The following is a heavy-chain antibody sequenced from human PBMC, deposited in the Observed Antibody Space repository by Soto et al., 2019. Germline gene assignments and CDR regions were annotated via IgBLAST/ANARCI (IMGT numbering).Heavy chain of an antibody. CDR1: GFTFDDFA. CDR3: VKGRGSYEVKFGMDV. D-gene: IGHD6-25*01. V-gene: IGHV3-9*01. CDR2: VDWNSGST. Sequence: GGSLRLSCAASGFTFDDFAMHWVRQAPGKGLEWVSGVDWNSGSTAYADSVKGRFTISRDNARNSLYPQMNSLRAEDTALYYCVKGRGSYEVKFGMDVWGQGTTVTVSS. J-gene: IGHJ6*02.